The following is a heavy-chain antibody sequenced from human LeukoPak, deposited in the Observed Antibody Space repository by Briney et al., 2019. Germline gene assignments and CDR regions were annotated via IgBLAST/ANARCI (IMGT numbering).Heavy chain of an antibody. J-gene: IGHJ4*02. V-gene: IGHV4-59*01. CDR3: ARDYYDSSGYYNGFDY. Sequence: PSETLSLTCTVSGGSISSYYWSWVRQPPGRGLEWIGYIYHTGTTNYNPSLKSRVTMSVDTSKNQLSLKLSSVTAADTAVYYCARDYYDSSGYYNGFDYWGQGTLVTVSS. CDR1: GGSISSYY. D-gene: IGHD3-22*01. CDR2: IYHTGTT.